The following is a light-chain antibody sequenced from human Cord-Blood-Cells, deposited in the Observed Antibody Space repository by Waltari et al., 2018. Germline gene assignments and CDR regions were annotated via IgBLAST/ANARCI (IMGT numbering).Light chain of an antibody. Sequence: DIQMTQSPSSLSASVGDRVTITCRASQSISSYLNWYQQKPGKAPKLLIYAASSVQSGFPSRFSGSGSGTDFTLTISSLQPEDFATYYCQQSYSTPYTFGQGTKLEIK. CDR1: QSISSY. J-gene: IGKJ2*01. CDR2: AAS. CDR3: QQSYSTPYT. V-gene: IGKV1-39*01.